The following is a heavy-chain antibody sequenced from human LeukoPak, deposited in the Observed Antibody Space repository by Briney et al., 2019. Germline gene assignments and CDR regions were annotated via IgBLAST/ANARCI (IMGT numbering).Heavy chain of an antibody. V-gene: IGHV3-7*01. Sequence: GGSLRLSCAASGFTFTCCWMSWVRQTPGKGLEWVASIKQDGREKFYADSVQGRFTFSRDNAKNSLYLQVNSLRAEDTAVYYCARVPGRTRYFDSWGQGILVTVSS. CDR2: IKQDGREK. CDR3: ARVPGRTRYFDS. CDR1: GFTFTCCW. D-gene: IGHD1-26*01. J-gene: IGHJ4*02.